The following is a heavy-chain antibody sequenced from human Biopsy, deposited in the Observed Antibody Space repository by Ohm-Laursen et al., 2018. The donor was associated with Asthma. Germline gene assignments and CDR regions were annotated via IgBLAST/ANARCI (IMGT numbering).Heavy chain of an antibody. J-gene: IGHJ4*02. V-gene: IGHV3-30*18. D-gene: IGHD6-13*01. CDR2: ILFDGRKI. Sequence: SLRLSCAASGFNFHNYGMNWVRRTPGRGLEWVAQILFDGRKINYPDSVKGRFTISRDNSKNMVYLQMNSLRPEDTAVYYCAKDRVAGRSYYFDYWGQGSLVSVSS. CDR1: GFNFHNYG. CDR3: AKDRVAGRSYYFDY.